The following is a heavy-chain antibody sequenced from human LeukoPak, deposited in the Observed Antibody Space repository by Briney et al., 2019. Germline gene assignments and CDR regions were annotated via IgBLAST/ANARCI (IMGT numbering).Heavy chain of an antibody. CDR3: ARERGGYCSGTSCSNAFDI. CDR1: GFTFSSYS. J-gene: IGHJ3*02. CDR2: ITSSSNTI. V-gene: IGHV3-48*04. D-gene: IGHD2-2*01. Sequence: GGSLRLSCAASGFTFSSYSMTWVRQAPGKGLEWVSYITSSSNTIYYVDPVKGRFTISRDNAKNSLYLQMNSLRAEDTAVYYCARERGGYCSGTSCSNAFDIWGQGAMVTVSS.